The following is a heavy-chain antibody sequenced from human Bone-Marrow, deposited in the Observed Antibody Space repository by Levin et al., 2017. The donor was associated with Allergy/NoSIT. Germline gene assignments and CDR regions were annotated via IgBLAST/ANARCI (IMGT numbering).Heavy chain of an antibody. V-gene: IGHV3-30*18. CDR1: GFTFDTYG. CDR2: FSYDGSHK. J-gene: IGHJ3*02. CDR3: AKEDIDHCSGATCYAGMAFEI. D-gene: IGHD2-15*01. Sequence: QPGGSLRLSCVASGFTFDTYGIHWVRQAPGKGLEWVAVFSYDGSHKDYADSVKGRFTISRDNSKNTLYLHMNSLRFEDTAIYYCAKEDIDHCSGATCYAGMAFEIWGRGTMVTVSS.